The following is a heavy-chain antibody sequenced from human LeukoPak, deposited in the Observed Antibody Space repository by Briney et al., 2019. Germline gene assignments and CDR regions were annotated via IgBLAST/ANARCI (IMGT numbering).Heavy chain of an antibody. CDR1: GGSISSGGYS. Sequence: TLFLTCAGSGGSISSGGYSWSWIRQPPGEGLEWIGYIYHSGSTYHNPSLKSRVTLSMDTSKNQFSLKLTSVTAADTAVYYCARHPFSSPFDFWGQGTLVTVSS. CDR3: ARHPFSSPFDF. CDR2: IYHSGST. J-gene: IGHJ4*02. V-gene: IGHV4-30-2*01.